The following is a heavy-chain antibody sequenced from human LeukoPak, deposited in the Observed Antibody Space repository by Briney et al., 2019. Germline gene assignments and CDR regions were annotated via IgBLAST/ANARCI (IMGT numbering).Heavy chain of an antibody. D-gene: IGHD1-26*01. Sequence: PSETLSLTCTVSGGSISSYYWTWIRQPPGKGLEWIGYIYYSGSTNYNPSLKSRVTISVYTSKNQFSLKLTSVTDADTAVYYCARGVNSGYFDYCGQGTLVTVSS. CDR1: GGSISSYY. CDR3: ARGVNSGYFDY. V-gene: IGHV4-59*01. CDR2: IYYSGST. J-gene: IGHJ4*02.